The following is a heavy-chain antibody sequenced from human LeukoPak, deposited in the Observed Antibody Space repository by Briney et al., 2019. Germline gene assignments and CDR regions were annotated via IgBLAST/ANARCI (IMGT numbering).Heavy chain of an antibody. CDR2: VKQDGSEK. D-gene: IGHD4-17*01. CDR3: AKEGDYPILTYDS. CDR1: GFTFSGYW. Sequence: GGSLRLSCAASGFTFSGYWMNWLRQAPGKGLEWVANVKQDGSEKYYVDSVKGRFTISRDNVKNSLYLQMNSLRAEDTAVYYCAKEGDYPILTYDSWGQGALVTVSS. J-gene: IGHJ5*01. V-gene: IGHV3-7*01.